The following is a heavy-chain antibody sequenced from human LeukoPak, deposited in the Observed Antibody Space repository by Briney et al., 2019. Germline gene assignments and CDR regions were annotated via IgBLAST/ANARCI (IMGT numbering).Heavy chain of an antibody. V-gene: IGHV3-30*18. CDR2: ISFDGGNQ. CDR3: DLSYGSFQFDH. D-gene: IGHD3-10*01. Sequence: HPGGSLRLSCAASGFTFSNSGMHWVRRAPGKGLEWVSHISFDGGNQYYVDSVKGRFTISRDNSKNTLYLQMNSLRPEDTANCAKDLSYGSFQFDHWGQGALVTVSS. CDR1: GFTFSNSG. J-gene: IGHJ4*02.